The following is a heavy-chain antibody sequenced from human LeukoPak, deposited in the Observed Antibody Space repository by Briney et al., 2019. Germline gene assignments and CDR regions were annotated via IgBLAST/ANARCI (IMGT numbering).Heavy chain of an antibody. V-gene: IGHV1-18*01. CDR3: ARDQGIYNHRIIDS. CDR2: ISAYNGNT. J-gene: IGHJ4*02. D-gene: IGHD5-12*01. CDR1: GYTFGIYG. Sequence: ASLKVSCTASGYTFGIYGISWVRQAPGQGLEWMGWISAYNGNTNFAQEFQGRVTMTTDTSTSTASMELRSLRSDDTAVYYCARDQGIYNHRIIDSWGPGVLVTVSS.